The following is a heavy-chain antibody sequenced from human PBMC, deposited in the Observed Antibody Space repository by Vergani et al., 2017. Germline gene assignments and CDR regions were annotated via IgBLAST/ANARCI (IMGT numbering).Heavy chain of an antibody. Sequence: VQLVESGGGLVQPGRSLRLSCAASGFTFSSYGMHWVRQAPGKGLEWVAVIWYDGSNKYYADSVKGRFTISRDNSKNTLYLQMNSLRAEDTAVYYCAKDSGSYFRSDWYFDLWGRGTLVTVSS. CDR3: AKDSGSYFRSDWYFDL. D-gene: IGHD1-26*01. J-gene: IGHJ2*01. V-gene: IGHV3-33*06. CDR2: IWYDGSNK. CDR1: GFTFSSYG.